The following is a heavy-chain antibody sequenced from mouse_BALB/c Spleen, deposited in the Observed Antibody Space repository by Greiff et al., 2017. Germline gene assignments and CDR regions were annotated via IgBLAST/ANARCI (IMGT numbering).Heavy chain of an antibody. CDR2: ISCYNGAT. CDR3: AREKNYGNYAWCAY. Sequence: LVKPGASVKISCKASGYSFTGYYMHWVKQSHGKSLEWIGYISCYNGATSYNQKFKGKATFTVDTSSSTAYMQFNSLTSEDSAVYYCAREKNYGNYAWCAYWGQGTLVTVSA. CDR1: GYSFTGYY. J-gene: IGHJ3*01. V-gene: IGHV1S34*01. D-gene: IGHD2-1*01.